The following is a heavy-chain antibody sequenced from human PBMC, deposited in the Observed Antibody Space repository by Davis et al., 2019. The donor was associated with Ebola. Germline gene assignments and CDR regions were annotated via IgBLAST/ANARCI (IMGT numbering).Heavy chain of an antibody. J-gene: IGHJ4*02. CDR2: IYYRGST. V-gene: IGHV4-39*01. CDR1: GGSISSSSYY. D-gene: IGHD3-3*01. CDR3: AARFLEWLFVS. Sequence: MPSETLSLTCTVSGGSISSSSYYWGWIRQPPGKGLEWIGSIYYRGSTYYNPSLKSRVTISVDTSKKQFSLKLSSVTAADTAVYYCAARFLEWLFVSWGQGTLVTVSS.